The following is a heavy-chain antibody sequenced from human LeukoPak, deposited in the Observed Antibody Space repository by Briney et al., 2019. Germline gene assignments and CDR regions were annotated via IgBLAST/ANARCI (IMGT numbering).Heavy chain of an antibody. V-gene: IGHV3-30*02. D-gene: IGHD3-22*01. CDR3: ARDRYYYDSSGYYP. J-gene: IGHJ5*02. CDR1: GFSFSSYG. Sequence: GGSLRLSCEASGFSFSSYGLHWVRQAPGKGLEWVAFIRYDGTNKYYADSVKGRFTISRDKSKNTLYLQMNSLRAEDTAAYYCARDRYYYDSSGYYPWGQGTLVTVSS. CDR2: IRYDGTNK.